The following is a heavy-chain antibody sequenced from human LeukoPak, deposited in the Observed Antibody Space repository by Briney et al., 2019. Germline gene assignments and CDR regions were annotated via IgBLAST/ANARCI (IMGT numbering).Heavy chain of an antibody. CDR3: ARGGVTTIAQYDY. J-gene: IGHJ4*02. D-gene: IGHD5-12*01. CDR1: GGSLIFYL. CDR2: ILDSGSHNYNPRT. Sequence: SETLSLTCTVSGGSLIFYLWSWIRQPPGEGPEWIGYILDSGSHNYNPRTNYNPSLKSRVTVSLDTSKNHFSLKLSSVTAADTAVYFCARGGVTTIAQYDYWGEGILVTISS. V-gene: IGHV4-59*13.